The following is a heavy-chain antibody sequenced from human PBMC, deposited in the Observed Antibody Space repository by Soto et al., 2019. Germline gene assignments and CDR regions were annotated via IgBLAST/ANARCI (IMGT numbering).Heavy chain of an antibody. V-gene: IGHV3-23*01. Sequence: GGSLRLSCAASGFTFSDYYMSWVRQAPGKGLEWVSAMSGSGGSTYYADSVKGRFTISRDNSKNTLYLQMNSLRAEDTAVYYCAKARAQYYDFWSGYPVDYWGQGTLVTVSS. D-gene: IGHD3-3*01. J-gene: IGHJ4*02. CDR3: AKARAQYYDFWSGYPVDY. CDR1: GFTFSDYY. CDR2: MSGSGGST.